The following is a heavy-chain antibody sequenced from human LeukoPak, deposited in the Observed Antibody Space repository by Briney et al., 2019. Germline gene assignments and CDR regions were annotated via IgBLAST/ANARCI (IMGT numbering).Heavy chain of an antibody. CDR1: GYSFTSYW. CDR3: ARRSAVYVNWFDP. CDR2: IYPGDSDT. V-gene: IGHV5-51*01. D-gene: IGHD5/OR15-5a*01. Sequence: GESLKISCKGSGYSFTSYWIGWVRQLPGKGLEWMGIIYPGDSDTRYSPSFQGQVTISADKSISTAYLQWSSLKASDTAMYYCARRSAVYVNWFDPWGQGTLVTVSS. J-gene: IGHJ5*02.